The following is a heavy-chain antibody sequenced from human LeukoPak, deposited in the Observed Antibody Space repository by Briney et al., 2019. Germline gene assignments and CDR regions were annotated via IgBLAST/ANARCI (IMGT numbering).Heavy chain of an antibody. D-gene: IGHD3-22*01. CDR3: AKDGYNYDSSGHFDS. CDR2: ISGSGGAT. Sequence: GGSLRVSCAASGFTFSTYAMHWVRQPPGKGLERVSAISGSGGATYHADADSVKGRFIISRDDSKNTLYLQINSLRVEDTAVYYCAKDGYNYDSSGHFDSWGQGTLVTVSS. J-gene: IGHJ4*02. V-gene: IGHV3-23*01. CDR1: GFTFSTYA.